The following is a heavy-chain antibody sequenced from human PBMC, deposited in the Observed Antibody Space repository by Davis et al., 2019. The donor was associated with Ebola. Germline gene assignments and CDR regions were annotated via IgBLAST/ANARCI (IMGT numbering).Heavy chain of an antibody. CDR3: ARAPSRVISAPLDY. CDR1: GFTFSSYE. CDR2: ISSSGSTI. V-gene: IGHV3-48*03. D-gene: IGHD2-21*01. Sequence: PGGSLRLSCAASGFTFSSYEMNWVRQAPGKGLEWVSYISSSGSTIYYADSVKGRFTISRDNAKNSLYLQMNSLRAEDTAVYYCARAPSRVISAPLDYWGQGTLVTVSS. J-gene: IGHJ4*02.